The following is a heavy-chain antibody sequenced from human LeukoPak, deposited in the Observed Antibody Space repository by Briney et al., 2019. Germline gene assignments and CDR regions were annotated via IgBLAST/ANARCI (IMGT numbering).Heavy chain of an antibody. Sequence: GRSLRLSCAASGFTFSSYGMHWVRQAPGKGLEWVAVISYDGSNKYYADSVKGRFTISRDNAKNTLYLHMNSLRAEDTAVYYCTANFNYWGQGTLVTVSS. V-gene: IGHV3-30*03. CDR1: GFTFSSYG. CDR3: TANFNY. J-gene: IGHJ4*02. CDR2: ISYDGSNK.